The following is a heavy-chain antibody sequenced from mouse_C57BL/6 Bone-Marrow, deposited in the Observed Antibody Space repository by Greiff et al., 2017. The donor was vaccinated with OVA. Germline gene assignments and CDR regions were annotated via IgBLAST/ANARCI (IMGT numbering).Heavy chain of an antibody. J-gene: IGHJ1*03. CDR2: IDPENGDT. CDR3: TSLYWYFDV. Sequence: VQLQQSGAELVRPGASVKLSCTASGSNIKDDYMHWVKQRPEQGLEWIGWIDPENGDTEYASKFQGKATITADTSSNTAYLQLSSLTSEDTAVYYCTSLYWYFDVWGTGTTVTVSS. D-gene: IGHD1-1*01. V-gene: IGHV14-4*01. CDR1: GSNIKDDY.